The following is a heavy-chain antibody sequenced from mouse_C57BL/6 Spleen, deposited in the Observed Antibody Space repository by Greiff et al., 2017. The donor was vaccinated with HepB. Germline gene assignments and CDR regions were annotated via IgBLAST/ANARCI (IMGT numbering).Heavy chain of an antibody. Sequence: EVQLQQSGPELVKPGASVKISCKASGYSFTGYYMHWVKQSHRNILDWIGYIYPYNGVSSYNQKFKGKATLTVDKSSSTAYMELRSLTSEDSSVYYCARSDGYYGGYAMDYWGQGTSVTVSS. D-gene: IGHD2-3*01. CDR3: ARSDGYYGGYAMDY. CDR1: GYSFTGYY. V-gene: IGHV1-31*01. CDR2: IYPYNGVS. J-gene: IGHJ4*01.